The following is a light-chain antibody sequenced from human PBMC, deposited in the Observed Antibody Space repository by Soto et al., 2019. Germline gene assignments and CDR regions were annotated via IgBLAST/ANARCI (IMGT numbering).Light chain of an antibody. Sequence: QSVLTQPPSASRTPRQVNNNSCSGGSSNIGINTVNWHQQLPGTAPKVLIYTDNLRPSGVPDRSSGSKSGTSAYLAFNAPQSGDEADYYCGAWDESLNGYVFGTGSKVTGL. J-gene: IGLJ1*01. CDR1: SSNIGINT. V-gene: IGLV1-44*01. CDR3: GAWDESLNGYV. CDR2: TDN.